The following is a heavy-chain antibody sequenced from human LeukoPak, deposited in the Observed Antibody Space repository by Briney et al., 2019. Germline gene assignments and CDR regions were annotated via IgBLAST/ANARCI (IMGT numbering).Heavy chain of an antibody. Sequence: GGSLRLSCAASGFTVSSNEMSWVRQAPGKGLEWVSSINTNGENTHYADSARGRFTISRDNAKNSLYLQMNSLRAEDTAVYYCARDARPVYTWELLPLDAFDIWGQGTMVTVSS. J-gene: IGHJ3*02. D-gene: IGHD1-26*01. CDR2: INTNGENT. CDR3: ARDARPVYTWELLPLDAFDI. CDR1: GFTVSSNE. V-gene: IGHV3-21*01.